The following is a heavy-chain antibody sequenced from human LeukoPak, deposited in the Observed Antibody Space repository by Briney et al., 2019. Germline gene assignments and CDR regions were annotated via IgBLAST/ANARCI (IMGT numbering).Heavy chain of an antibody. CDR3: ARSDWFDP. Sequence: GGSLRLSCAASGFSFSSYWMHWVRQAPGKGLVWVSRIKSDGVTTAYADSVKGRFTISRDNAKNTLYLQMNSLRAEDTAVYYCARSDWFDPWGQGTLVTVSS. CDR1: GFSFSSYW. CDR2: IKSDGVTT. J-gene: IGHJ5*02. D-gene: IGHD2-21*01. V-gene: IGHV3-74*01.